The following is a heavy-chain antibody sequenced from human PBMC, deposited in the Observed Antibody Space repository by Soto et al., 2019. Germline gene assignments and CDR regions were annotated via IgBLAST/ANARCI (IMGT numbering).Heavy chain of an antibody. V-gene: IGHV3-66*01. CDR2: IYSGGDT. J-gene: IGHJ4*02. D-gene: IGHD5-12*01. CDR1: GFAVSANY. CDR3: ATRMATAPY. Sequence: EAHLVGSGGGLVQPGGSLRLSCAASGFAVSANYLRWVRQAPGKGLEWVSLIYSGGDTDYADSVRRRFTISRDNYKNTRYLLMNSHKAEDTAVYYCATRMATAPYWGQGDLVNVSS.